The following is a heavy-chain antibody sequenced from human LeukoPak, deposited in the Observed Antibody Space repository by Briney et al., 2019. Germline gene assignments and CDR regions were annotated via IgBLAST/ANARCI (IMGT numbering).Heavy chain of an antibody. CDR1: GYTLTELS. J-gene: IGHJ3*02. CDR3: ATSEGIAVAEAFDI. CDR2: FDPEDGET. D-gene: IGHD6-19*01. Sequence: ASVKVSCKVSGYTLTELSMHWVRQAPGKGLEWMGGFDPEDGETIYAQKFQGRVTMTEDTSTDTAYMELSSLRSEDTAVYYCATSEGIAVAEAFDIWGQGTMVTVSS. V-gene: IGHV1-24*01.